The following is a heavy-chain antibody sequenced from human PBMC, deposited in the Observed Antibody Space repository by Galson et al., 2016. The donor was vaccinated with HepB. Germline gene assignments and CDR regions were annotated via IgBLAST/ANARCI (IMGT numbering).Heavy chain of an antibody. J-gene: IGHJ6*02. CDR3: ARDYYFGMDF. Sequence: SVKVSCKASGYTFTGYYIHWVRQAPGQGLEWMRWINPNSGGTKYAQKFQGWVTMTRDTSISTAYMELSRLRSDDTAVYYCARDYYFGMDFWGQGTTVTVSS. CDR2: INPNSGGT. CDR1: GYTFTGYY. V-gene: IGHV1-2*04.